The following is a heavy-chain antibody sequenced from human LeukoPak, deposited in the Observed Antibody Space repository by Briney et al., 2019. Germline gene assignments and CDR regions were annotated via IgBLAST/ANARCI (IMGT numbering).Heavy chain of an antibody. D-gene: IGHD3-22*01. J-gene: IGHJ4*02. V-gene: IGHV1-24*01. CDR1: GYTLTELS. CDR2: FDPEDGET. Sequence: VASVKVSCKVSGYTLTELSMHWVRQAPGKGLEWMGGFDPEDGETIYAQKFQGRVTMTEDTSTDTAYMELSSLRSEDTAVYYCAISPRDYDSSGYWPQHDYWGQGTLVTVSS. CDR3: AISPRDYDSSGYWPQHDY.